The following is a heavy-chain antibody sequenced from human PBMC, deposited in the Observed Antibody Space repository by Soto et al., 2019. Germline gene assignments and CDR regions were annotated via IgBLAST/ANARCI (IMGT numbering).Heavy chain of an antibody. CDR3: ARDQGIAVAVFDY. V-gene: IGHV4-61*01. CDR2: IYYSGST. Sequence: QVQLQESGPGLVKPSETLSLTCTVSGGSVTSGSYYWSWIRQPPGKGLEWIGYIYYSGSTNYNPSLTSRVTISVDTSKTQISLKLSSVTAADTARYYCARDQGIAVAVFDYWGQGTLVTVSS. CDR1: GGSVTSGSYY. J-gene: IGHJ4*02. D-gene: IGHD6-19*01.